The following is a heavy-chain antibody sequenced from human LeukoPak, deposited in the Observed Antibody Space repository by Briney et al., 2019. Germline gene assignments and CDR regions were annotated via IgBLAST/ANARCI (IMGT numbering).Heavy chain of an antibody. D-gene: IGHD3-10*01. V-gene: IGHV4-59*08. Sequence: PETLSLTCTVSGGSISSYYWSWIRQPPGKGLEWIGYIYYSGSTNYNPSLKGRVTISVDTSKNQFSLKLSSVTAADTAVYYCAVTYGSGSYYPFDYWGQGTLVTVSS. CDR3: AVTYGSGSYYPFDY. CDR1: GGSISSYY. J-gene: IGHJ4*02. CDR2: IYYSGST.